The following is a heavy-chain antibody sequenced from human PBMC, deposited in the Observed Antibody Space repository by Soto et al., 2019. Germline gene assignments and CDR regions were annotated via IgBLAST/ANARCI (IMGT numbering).Heavy chain of an antibody. Sequence: SQTLSLTCAISGDSVSSNSAAWNWIRQSPSRGLEWLGRTYYRSKWYNDYAVSVKRRITINPDTSKNQFSQQLNSVTPEDTAVYYCARESPLAVPAAMRGGDYYYYYMDVWGKGTTVTVSS. V-gene: IGHV6-1*01. CDR2: TYYRSKWYN. CDR3: ARESPLAVPAAMRGGDYYYYYMDV. CDR1: GDSVSSNSAA. J-gene: IGHJ6*03. D-gene: IGHD2-2*01.